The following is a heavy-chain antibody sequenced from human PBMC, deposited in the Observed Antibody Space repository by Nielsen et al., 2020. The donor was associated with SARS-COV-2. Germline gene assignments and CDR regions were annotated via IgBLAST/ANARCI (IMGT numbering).Heavy chain of an antibody. J-gene: IGHJ6*02. D-gene: IGHD3-10*01. CDR3: ARDRSGFTMVRTYAMDV. CDR1: AFTFSSYA. Sequence: GGSLRLSCAASAFTFSSYAMNWVRQAPGKGLEWVSSISPSGGSKYYADSVKGRFTISRDNSKNTLYLQMSSLRIEDTAVYYCARDRSGFTMVRTYAMDVWGQGTTVTVSS. CDR2: ISPSGGSK. V-gene: IGHV3-23*01.